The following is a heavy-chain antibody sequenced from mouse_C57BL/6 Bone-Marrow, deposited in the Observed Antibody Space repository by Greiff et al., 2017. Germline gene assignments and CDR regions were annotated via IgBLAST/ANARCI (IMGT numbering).Heavy chain of an antibody. Sequence: EVMLVESEGGLVQPGSSMKLSCTASGFTFSDYYMAWVRQVPEKGLEWVANINYDGSSTYYLDSLKSRFIISRDNAKNILYLQMSSLKSEDTATYYCAILRRYYYAMDYWGQGTSVTVSS. CDR3: AILRRYYYAMDY. J-gene: IGHJ4*01. D-gene: IGHD2-4*01. V-gene: IGHV5-16*01. CDR1: GFTFSDYY. CDR2: INYDGSST.